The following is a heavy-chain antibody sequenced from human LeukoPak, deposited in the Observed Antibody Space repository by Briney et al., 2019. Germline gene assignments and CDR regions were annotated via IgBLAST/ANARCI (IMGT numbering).Heavy chain of an antibody. CDR3: AKDRPSIEGYFDS. V-gene: IGHV3-21*04. CDR1: GFTFSSYS. CDR2: ISSSSSYI. Sequence: GGSLRLSCAASGFTFSSYSMNWVRQAPGKGLEWVSSISSSSSYIYYADSVKGRFTISRDNAKNSLYLQMNSLRAEDTAVYYCAKDRPSIEGYFDSWGQGTLVTVSS. J-gene: IGHJ4*02.